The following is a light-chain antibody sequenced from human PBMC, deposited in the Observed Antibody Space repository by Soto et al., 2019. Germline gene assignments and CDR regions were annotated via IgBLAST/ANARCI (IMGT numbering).Light chain of an antibody. CDR3: SSYTTSSTRV. CDR1: ISYVGIYNY. J-gene: IGLJ1*01. CDR2: EVT. V-gene: IGLV2-14*01. Sequence: ALTQPPSVSGSPAQSIAISCTISISYVGIYNYVSWYQQHPGKVPKLIIYEVTNRPSGVSNRFSGSKSGNTASLTISGLQAEDEADYYCSSYTTSSTRVLGTGTKVNV.